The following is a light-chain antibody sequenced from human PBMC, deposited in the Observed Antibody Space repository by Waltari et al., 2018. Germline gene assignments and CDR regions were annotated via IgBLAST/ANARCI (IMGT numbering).Light chain of an antibody. CDR1: QSVSSSY. J-gene: IGKJ1*01. CDR3: QQYGSSSWT. V-gene: IGKV3-20*01. Sequence: EIVLTQSPGTLSWSPGERATLSCRASQSVSSSYLAWSQQIPGQAPRLCIYGASSRATGIPDRFGGSGSGTDFTLTISRLEPEDFAVYYCQQYGSSSWTFGQGTKLEIK. CDR2: GAS.